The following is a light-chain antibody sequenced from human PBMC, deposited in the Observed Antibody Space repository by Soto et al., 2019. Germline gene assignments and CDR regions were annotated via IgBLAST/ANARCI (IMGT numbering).Light chain of an antibody. J-gene: IGKJ5*01. Sequence: IVLTQSPATLSLSPGKRATLSCRASQSVKTFLVWYQQRPGQAPRLLIHDASHRAAGIPARFSGSGFGTDFTLTISSLEPEDAAVYYCQQRSNWPPITFGQGTRLEIK. CDR1: QSVKTF. CDR2: DAS. CDR3: QQRSNWPPIT. V-gene: IGKV3-11*01.